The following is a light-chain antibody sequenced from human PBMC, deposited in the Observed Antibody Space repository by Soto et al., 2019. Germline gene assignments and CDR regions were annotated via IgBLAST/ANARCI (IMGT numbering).Light chain of an antibody. Sequence: EIVMTQSPATLSVSPGERASLSCRSSQSVSSKLAWYQQKPGQAPRLLIFGASSRATGIPARFSGSGSGTEFTLTINSLQSEDFEVYYCQQYDNGPRTFGQGTKVDIK. CDR3: QQYDNGPRT. J-gene: IGKJ1*01. CDR2: GAS. CDR1: QSVSSK. V-gene: IGKV3-15*01.